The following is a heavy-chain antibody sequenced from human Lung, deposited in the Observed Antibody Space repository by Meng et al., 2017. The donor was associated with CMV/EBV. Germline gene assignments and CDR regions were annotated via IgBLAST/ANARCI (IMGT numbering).Heavy chain of an antibody. CDR1: GFTFSSYG. Sequence: SCAASGFTFSSYGMHWVRQAPGKGLEWVAVIWYDGSNKYYADSVKGRFTISRDNSKNTLYLQMNSLRAEDTAVYYCAKDMGYCSSTSCSDYYYYGMDVWGQGTXVTVSS. V-gene: IGHV3-33*06. J-gene: IGHJ6*02. CDR2: IWYDGSNK. CDR3: AKDMGYCSSTSCSDYYYYGMDV. D-gene: IGHD2-2*01.